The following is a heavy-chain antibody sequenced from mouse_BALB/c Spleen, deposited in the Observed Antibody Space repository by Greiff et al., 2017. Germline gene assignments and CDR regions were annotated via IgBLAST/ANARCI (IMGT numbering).Heavy chain of an antibody. CDR1: GFTFSDYY. D-gene: IGHD2-1*01. CDR3: AREGGNYVAY. Sequence: EAQGVESGGGLVKPGGSLKLSCAASGFTFSDYYMYWVRQTPEKRLEWVATISDGGSYTYYPDSVKGRFTISRDNAKNNLYLQMSSLKSEDTAMYYCAREGGNYVAYWGQGTLVTVSA. CDR2: ISDGGSYT. V-gene: IGHV5-4*02. J-gene: IGHJ3*01.